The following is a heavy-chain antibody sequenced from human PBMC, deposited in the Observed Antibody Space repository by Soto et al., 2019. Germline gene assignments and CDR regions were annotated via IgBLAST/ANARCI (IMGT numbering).Heavy chain of an antibody. J-gene: IGHJ3*01. CDR1: GGSISNYY. Sequence: PSETLSLTCTVSGGSISNYYWNWIRQSPGKGLEWIGYVSYSGNINYSPSLKSRVTISVDTSKNQFSLNLTSVTAADTAVYYCARFYGNAFDVWGRGTVVTVSS. V-gene: IGHV4-59*01. D-gene: IGHD3-10*01. CDR2: VSYSGNI. CDR3: ARFYGNAFDV.